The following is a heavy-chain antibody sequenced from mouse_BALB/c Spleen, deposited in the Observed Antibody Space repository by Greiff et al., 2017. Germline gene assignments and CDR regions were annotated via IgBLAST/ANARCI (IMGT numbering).Heavy chain of an antibody. D-gene: IGHD4-1*02. J-gene: IGHJ3*01. CDR1: GYAFTNYL. V-gene: IGHV1-54*01. Sequence: LQESGAELVRPGTSVKVSCKASGYAFTNYLIEWVKQRPGQGLEWIGVINPGSGGTNYNEKFKGKATLTVDKSSSTAYMQLSSLTSDDSAVYFCAREGHQLGRFAYWGQGTLVTVSA. CDR2: INPGSGGT. CDR3: AREGHQLGRFAY.